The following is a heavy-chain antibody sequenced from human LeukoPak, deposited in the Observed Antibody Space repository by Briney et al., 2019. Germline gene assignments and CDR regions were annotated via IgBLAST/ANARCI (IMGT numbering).Heavy chain of an antibody. J-gene: IGHJ4*02. D-gene: IGHD2-21*02. CDR1: GFIFSSYG. CDR3: SPAIIGY. CDR2: IRYDGNKK. Sequence: GGSLRLSCAASGFIFSSYGMHWVRQAPGKGLEWVASIRYDGNKKYYADSVKGRFTISRDNSKNTLYLQMNSLRAEDTAVYYSSPAIIGYWGQGTLVTVSS. V-gene: IGHV3-30*02.